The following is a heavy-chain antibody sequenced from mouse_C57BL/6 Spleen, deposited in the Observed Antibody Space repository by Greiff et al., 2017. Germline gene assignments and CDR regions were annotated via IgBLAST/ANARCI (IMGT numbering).Heavy chain of an antibody. Sequence: VQLQQSGPELVKPGASVKLSCKASGYTFTSYDINWVKQRPGQGLEWIGWIYPSGGSTKYNEKFKGKATLTVDTSSSTAYMELHRLTSEDSAVYFCARYGANWYYFDYWGQGTTLTVSS. CDR2: IYPSGGST. CDR3: ARYGANWYYFDY. J-gene: IGHJ2*01. CDR1: GYTFTSYD. V-gene: IGHV1-85*01. D-gene: IGHD4-1*01.